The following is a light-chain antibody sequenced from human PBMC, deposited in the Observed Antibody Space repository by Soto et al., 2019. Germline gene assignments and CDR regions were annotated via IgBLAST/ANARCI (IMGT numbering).Light chain of an antibody. Sequence: EIVLTQSPATLSLSPGERATLSCRASQSVSSYLAWYQQKPGQPPRLLIYDASNRATGIPARFSGSGSGTAFTLPIRSLEPEDFAVYYCQQRSIWPWTFGQGTKVEIK. CDR1: QSVSSY. V-gene: IGKV3-11*01. CDR2: DAS. J-gene: IGKJ1*01. CDR3: QQRSIWPWT.